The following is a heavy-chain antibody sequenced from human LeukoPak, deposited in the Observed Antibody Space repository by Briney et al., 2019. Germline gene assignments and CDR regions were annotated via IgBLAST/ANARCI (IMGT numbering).Heavy chain of an antibody. CDR2: IGTAGDT. D-gene: IGHD3-22*01. CDR1: GFTFSSYD. CDR3: ARGSSYYDSSGYLI. Sequence: PGGSLRLSCAASGFTFSSYDMHWVRQATGKGLVWVSAIGTAGDTYYPGSVKGRFTISRENAKNSLYLQMNSLRAGDTAVYYCARGSSYYDSSGYLIWGQGTLVTVSS. J-gene: IGHJ4*02. V-gene: IGHV3-13*01.